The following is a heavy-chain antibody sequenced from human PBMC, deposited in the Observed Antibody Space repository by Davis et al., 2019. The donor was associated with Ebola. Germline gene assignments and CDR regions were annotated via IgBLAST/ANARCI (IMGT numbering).Heavy chain of an antibody. J-gene: IGHJ4*02. D-gene: IGHD2-8*02. CDR2: ISNSGGST. CDR1: GFTFSSCA. Sequence: GGSLRLSCAASGFTFSSCAMGWVRQAPGKGLDWVSAISNSGGSTYYADSVKGRFTISRDNSQNTVYLQMNSLRAEDTAVYYCVKVALVVYAPEYWGQGTLVTVSS. V-gene: IGHV3-23*01. CDR3: VKVALVVYAPEY.